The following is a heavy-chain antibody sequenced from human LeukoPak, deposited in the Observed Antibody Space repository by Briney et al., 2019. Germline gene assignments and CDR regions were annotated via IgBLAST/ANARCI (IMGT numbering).Heavy chain of an antibody. Sequence: ASVKVSCKASGYTFTSYYMHWVRQAPGQGLEWMGIINPSGGSTSYAQKFQGRVTMTRDTSTSTVYMELSSLRSEDTAVYYCARGPYTIFGVVMEDYWGQGTLVTVSS. CDR2: INPSGGST. J-gene: IGHJ4*02. D-gene: IGHD3-3*01. CDR3: ARGPYTIFGVVMEDY. V-gene: IGHV1-46*01. CDR1: GYTFTSYY.